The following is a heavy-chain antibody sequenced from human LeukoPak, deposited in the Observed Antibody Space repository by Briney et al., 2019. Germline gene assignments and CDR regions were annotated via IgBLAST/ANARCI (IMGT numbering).Heavy chain of an antibody. CDR1: GGSISSSSYY. J-gene: IGHJ4*02. D-gene: IGHD6-19*01. CDR3: ARDRWQWTH. Sequence: PSETLSLTCTVSGGSISSSSYYWGWIRQPPGKGLEWIGSIYYSGSTNYNPSLKSRVTISVDTSKNQFSLKLSSVTAADTAVYYCARDRWQWTHWGQGTLVTVSS. V-gene: IGHV4-39*07. CDR2: IYYSGST.